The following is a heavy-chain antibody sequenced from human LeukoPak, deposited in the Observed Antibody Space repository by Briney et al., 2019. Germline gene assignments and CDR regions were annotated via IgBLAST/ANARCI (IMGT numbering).Heavy chain of an antibody. D-gene: IGHD3-22*01. Sequence: ASVKVSCKASGYTFTSYGISWVRQAPGQGLEWMGWISAYNGNTNYAQKLQGRVTMTTDTSTSTAYMELRSLRSDDTAVYYYARGTAQLGWLSKPGPFDYWGQGTLVTVSS. CDR2: ISAYNGNT. CDR1: GYTFTSYG. V-gene: IGHV1-18*01. CDR3: ARGTAQLGWLSKPGPFDY. J-gene: IGHJ4*02.